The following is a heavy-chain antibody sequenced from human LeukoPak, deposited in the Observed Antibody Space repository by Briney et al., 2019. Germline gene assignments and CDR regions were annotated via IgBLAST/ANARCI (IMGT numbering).Heavy chain of an antibody. CDR2: ISYDGSKK. Sequence: GGSLRLSCAASGVTFSSYAMSWVRQAPGKGLEWVAVISYDGSKKYYADSVKGRFTISRDNSKNTLYLQMNSLRAEDTAVYYCARDLNRVRGVPFDYWGQGTLVTVSS. CDR1: GVTFSSYA. CDR3: ARDLNRVRGVPFDY. V-gene: IGHV3-30-3*01. J-gene: IGHJ4*02. D-gene: IGHD3-10*01.